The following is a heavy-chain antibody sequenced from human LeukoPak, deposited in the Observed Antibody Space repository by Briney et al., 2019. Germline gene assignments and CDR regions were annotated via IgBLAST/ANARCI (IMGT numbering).Heavy chain of an antibody. D-gene: IGHD6-6*01. CDR1: GDSISSYY. V-gene: IGHV4-59*08. CDR3: ARISTSAPYFDY. Sequence: SETPSLTCTVSGDSISSYYWSWLRQPPGKGLEWIGHVYYSGSTNYNASLKSRVTISVDTSKNHFSLKLSSVTAADTAVYYCARISTSAPYFDYWGQGTLVTVSS. CDR2: VYYSGST. J-gene: IGHJ4*02.